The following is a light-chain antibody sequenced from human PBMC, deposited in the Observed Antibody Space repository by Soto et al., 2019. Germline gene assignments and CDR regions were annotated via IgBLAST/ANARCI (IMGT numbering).Light chain of an antibody. V-gene: IGKV3-20*01. J-gene: IGKJ1*01. CDR1: QSVSIN. Sequence: IVLARTPGAQGLCVGERGTLSCKASQSVSINLAWYQQKPGQAPRLLIYGASSRATGIPDRFSGSGSGTDFPLTITRPEPEDFAVSYCQQYGSSLWTFGQGTKVDIK. CDR3: QQYGSSLWT. CDR2: GAS.